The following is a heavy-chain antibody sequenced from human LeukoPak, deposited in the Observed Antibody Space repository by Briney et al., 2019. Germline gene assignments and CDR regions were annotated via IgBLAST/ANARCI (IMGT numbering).Heavy chain of an antibody. CDR2: IYYSGSA. D-gene: IGHD3-10*01. J-gene: IGHJ5*02. CDR1: GASLSSSSYY. CDR3: ARDMVRGVKAYLSWFDP. V-gene: IGHV4-39*07. Sequence: SETLSLTCSVSGASLSSSSYYWGWIRQPPGKGLEWIGTIYYSGSAWYNPSLNSRLTMSVDTSKNQFSLKMTSVTAADTAFYYCARDMVRGVKAYLSWFDPWGQGIPVTVST.